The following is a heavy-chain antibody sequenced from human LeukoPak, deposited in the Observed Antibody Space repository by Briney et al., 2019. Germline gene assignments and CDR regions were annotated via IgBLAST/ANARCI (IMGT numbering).Heavy chain of an antibody. CDR1: GGSFSGCY. V-gene: IGHV4-34*01. CDR3: ARGLKWELLRGYYYYGMDV. CDR2: INHSGST. Sequence: PSETLSLTCAVYGGSFSGCYWSWIRQPPGKGLEWIGEINHSGSTNYNPSLKSRVTISVDTSKNQFSLKLSSVTAADTAVYYCARGLKWELLRGYYYYGMDVWGQGTTVTVSS. D-gene: IGHD1-26*01. J-gene: IGHJ6*02.